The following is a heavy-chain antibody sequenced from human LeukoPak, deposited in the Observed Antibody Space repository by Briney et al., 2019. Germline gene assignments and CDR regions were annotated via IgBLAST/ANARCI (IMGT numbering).Heavy chain of an antibody. CDR2: INPNSGGT. V-gene: IGHV1-2*02. CDR3: ARDFLSFDYYGSGSYTYYYYGMDV. J-gene: IGHJ6*02. Sequence: ASVKVSCKASGYTFTGYYMHWVRQAPGQGLEWMGWINPNSGGTNYAQKFQGRVTMTRDTSISTAYMELSRLRSDDTAVYYCARDFLSFDYYGSGSYTYYYYGMDVWGQGTTVTVSS. CDR1: GYTFTGYY. D-gene: IGHD3-10*01.